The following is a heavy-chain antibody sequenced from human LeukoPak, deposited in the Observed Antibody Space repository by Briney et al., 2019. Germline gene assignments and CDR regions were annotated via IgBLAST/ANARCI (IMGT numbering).Heavy chain of an antibody. CDR3: ARKIGGGYYFDY. CDR2: ISGSGGST. J-gene: IGHJ4*02. D-gene: IGHD3-16*01. V-gene: IGHV3-23*01. CDR1: GFTFSSYA. Sequence: PGGSLRLSCAASGFTFSSYAMSWVRQAPGKGLEWVSAISGSGGSTYYADSVKGRFTISRDNSKNTLYLQMNSLRAEDTAVYYCARKIGGGYYFDYWGQGTLVTVSS.